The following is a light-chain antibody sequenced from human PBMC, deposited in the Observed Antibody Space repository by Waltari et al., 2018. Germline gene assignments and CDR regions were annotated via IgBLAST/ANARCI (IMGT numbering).Light chain of an antibody. J-gene: IGKJ5*01. CDR1: QTISSW. V-gene: IGKV1-5*03. Sequence: DIQMTQSPSTLSASVGDRVTITCRASQTISSWLAWYQQQPGKAPRLLIYRASTLESGVPSRFSGSGSRTKFTLTISSLQPDDFATYYCQQYNSYSITFGQGTRLEIK. CDR3: QQYNSYSIT. CDR2: RAS.